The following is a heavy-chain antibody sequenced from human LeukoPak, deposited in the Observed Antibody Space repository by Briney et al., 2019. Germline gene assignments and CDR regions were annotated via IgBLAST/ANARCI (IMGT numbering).Heavy chain of an antibody. D-gene: IGHD3-10*01. J-gene: IGHJ6*03. V-gene: IGHV4-59*01. Sequence: SETLSLTCTVSGGSISGYYWSWIRQPPGKGLEWIGFIYSSGSTNYNPSLKSRVTISVDTSKNQFSLNLSSVTAADTAVYYCARVGSYYYYYMDVWGTGTTVTVSS. CDR3: ARVGSYYYYYMDV. CDR2: IYSSGST. CDR1: GGSISGYY.